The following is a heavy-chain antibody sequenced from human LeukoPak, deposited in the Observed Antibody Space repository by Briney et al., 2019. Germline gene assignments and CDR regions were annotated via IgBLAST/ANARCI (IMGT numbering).Heavy chain of an antibody. CDR3: AKDGGGTIFGMVIILHYMDV. CDR1: GFTFSSYE. CDR2: ISSSGSTI. Sequence: PGGSLRLSCAASGFTFSSYEMNWVRQAPGKGLEWVSYISSSGSTIYYADSVKGRFTISRDNSKNTLYLQMNSLRAEDTAVYYCAKDGGGTIFGMVIILHYMDVWGKGTTVTVSS. V-gene: IGHV3-48*03. J-gene: IGHJ6*03. D-gene: IGHD3-3*01.